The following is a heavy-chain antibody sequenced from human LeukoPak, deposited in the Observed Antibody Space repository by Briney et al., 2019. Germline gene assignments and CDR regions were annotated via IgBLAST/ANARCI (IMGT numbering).Heavy chain of an antibody. CDR3: AKFPTRIVVDIK. V-gene: IGHV3-30*18. CDR1: GFTFSSYG. CDR2: ISYDGSNK. Sequence: GGSLRLSCAASGFTFSSYGMHWVRQAPGKGLEWVAVISYDGSNKYYADSVKGRFTISRDNSKNTLYLQMNSPRAEDTAVYYCAKFPTRIVVDIKWGQGTLVTVSS. J-gene: IGHJ4*02. D-gene: IGHD3-22*01.